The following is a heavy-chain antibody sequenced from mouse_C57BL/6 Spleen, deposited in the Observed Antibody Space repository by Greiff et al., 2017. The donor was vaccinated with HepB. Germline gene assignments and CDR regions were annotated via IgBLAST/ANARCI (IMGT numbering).Heavy chain of an antibody. J-gene: IGHJ2*01. CDR3: ARGGGPFDY. Sequence: QVQLKESGPELVKPGASVKISCKASGYAFSSSWMNWVKQRPGKGLEWIGRIYPGDGDTNYNGKFKGKATLTADKSSSTAYMQLSSLTSEDSAVYFCARGGGPFDYWGQGTTLTVSS. CDR1: GYAFSSSW. CDR2: IYPGDGDT. V-gene: IGHV1-82*01.